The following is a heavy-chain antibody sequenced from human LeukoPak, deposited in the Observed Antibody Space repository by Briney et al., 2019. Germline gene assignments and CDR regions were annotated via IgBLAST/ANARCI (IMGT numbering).Heavy chain of an antibody. D-gene: IGHD6-13*01. CDR1: GGSISSSNW. V-gene: IGHV4-4*02. J-gene: IGHJ6*03. CDR3: ARLSRVYYYYYMDV. CDR2: IYHSGST. Sequence: PSETLSLTCTVSGGSISSSNWWSWVRQPPGKGLEWIGEIYHSGSTNYNPSLKSRVTISVDTSKNQFSLKLSSVTAADTAVYYCARLSRVYYYYYMDVWGKGTTVTISS.